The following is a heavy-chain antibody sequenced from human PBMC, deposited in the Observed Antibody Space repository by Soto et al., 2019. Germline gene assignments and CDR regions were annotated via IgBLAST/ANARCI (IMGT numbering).Heavy chain of an antibody. Sequence: PWGPLRLSCAASVFTFSSYAMHWVRQAPGKGLEWVAVISYDGSNKYYADSVKGRFTISRDNSKNTLYLQMNSLRAEDTAVYYCASRGVEMATTTDYWGQGTLVTVSS. CDR1: VFTFSSYA. J-gene: IGHJ4*02. V-gene: IGHV3-30-3*01. CDR2: ISYDGSNK. CDR3: ASRGVEMATTTDY. D-gene: IGHD3-10*01.